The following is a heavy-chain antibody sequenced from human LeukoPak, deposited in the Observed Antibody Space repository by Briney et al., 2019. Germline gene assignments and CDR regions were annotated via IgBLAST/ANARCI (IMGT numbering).Heavy chain of an antibody. Sequence: ASVKVSCKTSGYSFNDYYLHWVRQAPGQGLEWMGWINPNSGRTDYAPKFQGRVTLTTDTSITTAYMELSSLISGDTALCYCARDSSDVLTGYYHFWGQGTLVTVSS. CDR1: GYSFNDYY. CDR3: ARDSSDVLTGYYHF. CDR2: INPNSGRT. D-gene: IGHD3-9*01. V-gene: IGHV1-2*02. J-gene: IGHJ4*02.